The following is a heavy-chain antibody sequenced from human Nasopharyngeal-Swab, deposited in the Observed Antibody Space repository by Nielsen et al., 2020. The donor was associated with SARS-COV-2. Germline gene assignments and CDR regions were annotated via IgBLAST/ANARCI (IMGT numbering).Heavy chain of an antibody. CDR1: GFTFSSYG. V-gene: IGHV3-30*18. D-gene: IGHD3-22*01. J-gene: IGHJ4*02. Sequence: GGSLRLSCAASGFTFSSYGMHWVRQAPGKGLEWVAVISYDGSNKYYADSVKGRFTISRDNSKNTLYLQMNSLRAEDRAVYYCAKELTDTQRITMIVVGGGYFDYWGQGTLVTVSS. CDR2: ISYDGSNK. CDR3: AKELTDTQRITMIVVGGGYFDY.